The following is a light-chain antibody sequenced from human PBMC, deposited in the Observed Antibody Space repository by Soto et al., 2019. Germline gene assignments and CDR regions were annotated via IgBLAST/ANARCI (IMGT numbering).Light chain of an antibody. CDR1: QNVSTW. J-gene: IGKJ5*01. Sequence: DIQITQAPSSVSASVGDRVTVTCRASQNVSTWLTWYQQTPGKAPNLLIYGASTLQRGVPSRFSGSRSGTEFTLTISSLQPEDFATYYCHQLNSYPITFGQGTRLEIK. CDR2: GAS. CDR3: HQLNSYPIT. V-gene: IGKV1-12*01.